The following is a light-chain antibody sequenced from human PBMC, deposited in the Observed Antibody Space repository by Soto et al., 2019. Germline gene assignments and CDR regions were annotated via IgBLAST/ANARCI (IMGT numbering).Light chain of an antibody. CDR2: DES. V-gene: IGKV1-39*01. CDR1: QSISRH. J-gene: IGKJ1*01. CDR3: QQSFNTPRT. Sequence: DIQLTQSPPSLSASVGDRVTITCRASQSISRHLNWYQQKPGKAPKVLIYDESSLESGVPSRFSGRGSGTDFTLTISSLQTEDFATYYCQQSFNTPRTFGQGTKVDIK.